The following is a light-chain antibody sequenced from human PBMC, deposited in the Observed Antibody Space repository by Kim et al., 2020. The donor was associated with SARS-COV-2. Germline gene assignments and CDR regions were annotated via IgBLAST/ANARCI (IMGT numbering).Light chain of an antibody. CDR3: QQRTNWLVT. CDR2: DAS. CDR1: QSVSTY. V-gene: IGKV3-11*01. J-gene: IGKJ2*01. Sequence: ETVLTQSPTTLSLSPGDRATLSCGASQSVSTYLAWYQQKPGQPPRLLIYDASNRATGIPARFSGSGSETDFTLTISSLEPEDFAVYYCQQRTNWLVTFGQGTKLEIK.